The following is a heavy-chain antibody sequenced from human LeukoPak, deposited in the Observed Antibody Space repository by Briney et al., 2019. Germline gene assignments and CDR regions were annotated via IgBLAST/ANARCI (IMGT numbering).Heavy chain of an antibody. J-gene: IGHJ5*02. CDR2: INQDGTDK. V-gene: IGHV3-7*03. D-gene: IGHD1-26*01. CDR1: GFIFSGRW. Sequence: GGSLRLSCAASGFIFSGRWMSWLRQAPGKGLEWVANINQDGTDKYYVDSVKGRFTISRDNVKNSLYLQMNSLRAEDTAVYYCAREIVGTHKSRFDPWGQGTLVTVSS. CDR3: AREIVGTHKSRFDP.